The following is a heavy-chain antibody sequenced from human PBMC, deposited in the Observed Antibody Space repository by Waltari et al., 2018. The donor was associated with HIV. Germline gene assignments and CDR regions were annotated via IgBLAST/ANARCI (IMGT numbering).Heavy chain of an antibody. CDR3: TTDLTVSRDY. V-gene: IGHV3-15*01. Sequence: EVQLVESGGGLVKPGGSLRLSCSASGFPFSKAWMSWVRQAPGKGLEWVGRIKSKTDGGTTDYAAPVKGRFTISRDDSKNTLYLQMNSLKTEDTAVYYCTTDLTVSRDYWGQGTLVTVSS. CDR1: GFPFSKAW. CDR2: IKSKTDGGTT. J-gene: IGHJ4*02. D-gene: IGHD4-17*01.